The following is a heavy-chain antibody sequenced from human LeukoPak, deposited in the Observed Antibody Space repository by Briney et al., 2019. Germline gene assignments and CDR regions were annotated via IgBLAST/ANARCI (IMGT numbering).Heavy chain of an antibody. CDR1: GYTFTSYD. V-gene: IGHV1-46*01. J-gene: IGHJ6*02. D-gene: IGHD3-16*01. CDR2: INPSGGST. CDR3: ARGDSPRSGMDV. Sequence: PWASVKVSCKASGYTFTSYDINWVRQAPGQGLEWMGIINPSGGSTSYAQKFQGRVTMTRDTSTSTVYMELSSLRSEDTAVYYCARGDSPRSGMDVWGQGTTVTVSS.